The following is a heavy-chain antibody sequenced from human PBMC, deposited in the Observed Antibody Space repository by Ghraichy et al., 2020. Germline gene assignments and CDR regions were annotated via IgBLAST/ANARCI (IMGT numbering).Heavy chain of an antibody. V-gene: IGHV3-23*01. D-gene: IGHD6-13*01. J-gene: IGHJ4*02. CDR1: GFTFSSYA. CDR2: ISGSGGST. Sequence: GGSLRLTCAASGFTFSSYAMSWVRQAPGKGLEWVSAISGSGGSTYYADSVKGRFTISRDNSKNTLYLQMNSLRAEDTAVYYCAKIVSSSWYTPFFDYWGQGTLVTVSS. CDR3: AKIVSSSWYTPFFDY.